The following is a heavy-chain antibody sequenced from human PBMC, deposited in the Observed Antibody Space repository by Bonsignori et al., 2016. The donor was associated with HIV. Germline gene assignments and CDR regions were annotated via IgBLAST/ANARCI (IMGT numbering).Heavy chain of an antibody. CDR2: ISYDGNGK. D-gene: IGHD3-10*01. J-gene: IGHJ4*02. Sequence: QVQLVESGGGVVQPGTSLRLSCRTSGFAFNTYSLQWVRQAPGKGLEWVAVISYDGNGKYYPDSVRGRFTVSRDNAQNTGYLQIDDLRDDDTALYFCARGATGDYWGQGTLV. CDR1: GFAFNTYS. CDR3: ARGATGDY. V-gene: IGHV3-30*14.